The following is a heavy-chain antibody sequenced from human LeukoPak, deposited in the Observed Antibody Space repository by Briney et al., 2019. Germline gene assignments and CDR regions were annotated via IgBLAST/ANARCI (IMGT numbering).Heavy chain of an antibody. Sequence: SETLSLTCTVSGGSISSYYWNWIRQPPGKGLEWIGYIYYSGSTNYNPSLKSRVTISVDTSENQFSLKLSSVTAADTAVYYCARGLLDADAFDIWGQGTMVTVSS. CDR1: GGSISSYY. V-gene: IGHV4-59*08. D-gene: IGHD2-21*01. CDR3: ARGLLDADAFDI. J-gene: IGHJ3*02. CDR2: IYYSGST.